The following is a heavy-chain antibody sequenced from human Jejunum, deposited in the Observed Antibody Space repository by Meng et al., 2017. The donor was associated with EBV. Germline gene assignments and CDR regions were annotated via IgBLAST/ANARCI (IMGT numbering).Heavy chain of an antibody. J-gene: IGHJ4*02. CDR1: GFTLNSYA. CDR3: VRDGYNYIPFDY. V-gene: IGHV3-23*01. D-gene: IGHD5-24*01. Sequence: EVQLLGSGGGLVERGGSLRLSWAASGFTLNSYAMSWVRQAPGKGLEWVSFISGTGGSTDYADSVKGRFTISRDNSKNTLYLQMDRLRAEDTAVYYCVRDGYNYIPFDYWDQGTLVTVSS. CDR2: ISGTGGST.